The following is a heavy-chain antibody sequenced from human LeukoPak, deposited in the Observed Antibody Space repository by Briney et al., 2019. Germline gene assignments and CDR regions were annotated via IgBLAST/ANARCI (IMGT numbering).Heavy chain of an antibody. Sequence: SETLSLTCAVYGGSFSGYYWSWIRQPPGKGLEWIGEINHSGSTNYNPSLKSRVTISVDTSKNQFSLKLSSVTAADTAVYYCARHTYYYGSGSYPRTWGQGTLVTVSS. CDR1: GGSFSGYY. CDR2: INHSGST. J-gene: IGHJ5*02. D-gene: IGHD3-10*01. CDR3: ARHTYYYGSGSYPRT. V-gene: IGHV4-34*01.